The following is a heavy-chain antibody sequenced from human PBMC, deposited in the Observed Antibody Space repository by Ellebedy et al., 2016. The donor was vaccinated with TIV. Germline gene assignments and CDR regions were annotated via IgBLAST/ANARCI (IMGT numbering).Heavy chain of an antibody. Sequence: ASVKVSCKASGYTFTSYFMHWVRQAPGQGLEWMGRINPRGGSSTFAQRFQGRVTMTRDTSTSTVYMELSSLRSEDTAVYYCTCLQLGIADYFDYWGQGALVTVSS. CDR3: TCLQLGIADYFDY. J-gene: IGHJ4*02. CDR1: GYTFTSYF. CDR2: INPRGGSS. V-gene: IGHV1-46*01. D-gene: IGHD6-13*01.